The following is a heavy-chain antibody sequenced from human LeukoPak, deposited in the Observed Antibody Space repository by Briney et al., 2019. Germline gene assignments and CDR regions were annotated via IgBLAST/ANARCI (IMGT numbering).Heavy chain of an antibody. CDR3: ARGGPGIVVVPAATATTTRTSFDY. CDR2: INHSGST. V-gene: IGHV4-34*01. J-gene: IGHJ4*02. Sequence: SETLSLTCAVYGGSFSGYYWSWIRQPPGKGLEWIGEINHSGSTNYNPSLKSRVTISVDTSKNQFSLKLSSVTAADTAVYYCARGGPGIVVVPAATATTTRTSFDYWGQGTLVTVSS. D-gene: IGHD2-2*01. CDR1: GGSFSGYY.